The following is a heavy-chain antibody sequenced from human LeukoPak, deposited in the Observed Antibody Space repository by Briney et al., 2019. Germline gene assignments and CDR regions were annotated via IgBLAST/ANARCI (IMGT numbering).Heavy chain of an antibody. CDR3: ARHDSSWSLYYYYYMDV. CDR2: IYYSGTT. V-gene: IGHV4-39*01. Sequence: SETLSLTRTVSGGSISSSSYYWGWVRQPPGKGLEWIGSIYYSGTTYYNPSLKSRVTISVDTSKNQFSLKLSSVTAADTAVYYCARHDSSWSLYYYYYMDVWGKGTTVTVSS. CDR1: GGSISSSSYY. J-gene: IGHJ6*03. D-gene: IGHD6-13*01.